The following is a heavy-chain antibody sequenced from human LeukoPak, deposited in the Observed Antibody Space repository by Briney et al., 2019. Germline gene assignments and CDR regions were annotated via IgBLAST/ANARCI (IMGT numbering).Heavy chain of an antibody. CDR1: GYSISSGYY. CDR3: ARDYSNSNWFDP. D-gene: IGHD4-11*01. J-gene: IGHJ5*02. Sequence: PSETLSLTCAVSGYSISSGYYWGWIRQPPGKGLEWIGSIYHSGSTYYNPSLKSRVTISVDTSKNQFSLKLSSVTAADTAVYYCARDYSNSNWFDPWGQGTLVTVSS. V-gene: IGHV4-38-2*01. CDR2: IYHSGST.